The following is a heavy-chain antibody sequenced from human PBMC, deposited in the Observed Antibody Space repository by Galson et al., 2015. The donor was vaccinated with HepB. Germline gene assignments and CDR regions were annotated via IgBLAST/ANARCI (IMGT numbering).Heavy chain of an antibody. CDR2: ISSNGGRT. J-gene: IGHJ4*02. CDR3: ARNRAGISTPGDF. Sequence: SLRLSCAASGFSFSSYAMHWVRQAPGKGLEYVSGISSNGGRTYYANSVKGGLTISRDNSKNTLYLQVGSLRAEDMAVYYCARNRAGISTPGDFWGRGTLVTVSS. V-gene: IGHV3-64*01. CDR1: GFSFSSYA. D-gene: IGHD2-15*01.